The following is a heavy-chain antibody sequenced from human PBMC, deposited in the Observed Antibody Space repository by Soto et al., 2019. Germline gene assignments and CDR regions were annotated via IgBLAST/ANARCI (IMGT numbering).Heavy chain of an antibody. D-gene: IGHD6-6*01. CDR3: ARDQLPARYYYNGMDV. CDR1: GFTFSSYG. Sequence: GGSLRLSCAASGFTFSSYGMHWVRQAPGKGLEWVAVIWYDGSNKYYADSVKGRFTISRDNSKNTLYLQMNSLRAEDTAVYYCARDQLPARYYYNGMDVWGKGTTVTVSS. J-gene: IGHJ6*04. V-gene: IGHV3-33*01. CDR2: IWYDGSNK.